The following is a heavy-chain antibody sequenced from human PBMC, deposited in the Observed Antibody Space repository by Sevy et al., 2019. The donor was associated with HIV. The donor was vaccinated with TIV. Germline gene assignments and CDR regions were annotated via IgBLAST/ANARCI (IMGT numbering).Heavy chain of an antibody. CDR1: GFTFSSYA. CDR3: AKTPGIAVAGSPYYFDY. Sequence: GGSLRLSCAASGFTFSSYAMSWVRQAPGKGLEWVSAISGSGGSTYYADFVKGRFTISRDNSKNTLYLQMNSLRAEDTAVYYCAKTPGIAVAGSPYYFDYWGQGTLVTVSS. J-gene: IGHJ4*02. D-gene: IGHD6-19*01. CDR2: ISGSGGST. V-gene: IGHV3-23*01.